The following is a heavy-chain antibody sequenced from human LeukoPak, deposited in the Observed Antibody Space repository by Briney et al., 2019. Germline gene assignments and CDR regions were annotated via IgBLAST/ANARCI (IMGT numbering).Heavy chain of an antibody. CDR2: IIPIFGTA. V-gene: IGHV1-69*06. CDR1: GGTFSSYA. J-gene: IGHJ1*01. Sequence: ASVKVSCKASGGTFSSYAISWVRQAPGQGLEWMGGIIPIFGTANYAQKFQGRVTITADKSTSTAYMELSSLRSEDTAVYYCATLSTDNYDIFTGYYWYFQHWGQGTLVTVSS. D-gene: IGHD3-9*01. CDR3: ATLSTDNYDIFTGYYWYFQH.